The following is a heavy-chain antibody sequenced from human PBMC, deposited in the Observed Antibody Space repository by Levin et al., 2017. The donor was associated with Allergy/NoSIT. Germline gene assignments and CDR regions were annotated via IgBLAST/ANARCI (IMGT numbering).Heavy chain of an antibody. CDR3: ARVYDILTGYRVKSLS. J-gene: IGHJ4*02. Sequence: GESLKISCAASGFTVSSNYMSWVRQAPGKGLEWVSVIYSGGSTYYADSVKGRFTISRDNSKNTLYLQMNSLRAEDTAVYYCARVYDILTGYRVKSLSWGQGTLVTVSS. CDR2: IYSGGST. CDR1: GFTVSSNY. D-gene: IGHD3-9*01. V-gene: IGHV3-53*01.